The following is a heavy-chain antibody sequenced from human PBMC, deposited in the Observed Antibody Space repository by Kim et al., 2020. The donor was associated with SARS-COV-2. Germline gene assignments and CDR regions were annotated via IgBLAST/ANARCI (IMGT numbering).Heavy chain of an antibody. CDR2: IYYSGST. CDR3: ARQGRAGSSWIDY. J-gene: IGHJ4*02. D-gene: IGHD6-13*01. CDR1: GGSISSYY. Sequence: SETLSLTCTVSGGSISSYYWSWIRQPPGKGLEWIGYIYYSGSTNYNPSLKSRVTIAVDTSKNQFSLKLSSVTAADTAVCYCARQGRAGSSWIDYWGQGTLVTVSS. V-gene: IGHV4-59*08.